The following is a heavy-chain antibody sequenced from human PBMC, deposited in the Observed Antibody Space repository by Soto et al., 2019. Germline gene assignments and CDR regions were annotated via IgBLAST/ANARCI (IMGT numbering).Heavy chain of an antibody. CDR3: ARAEDYYDSSGYYSWFDP. J-gene: IGHJ5*02. V-gene: IGHV4-34*01. D-gene: IGHD3-22*01. CDR1: GGSFSGYY. Sequence: KTSETLSLTCAVYGGSFSGYYWSWIRQPPGKGLEWIGEINHSGSTNYNPSLKSRVTISVDTSKNQFSLKLSSVTAADTAVYYCARAEDYYDSSGYYSWFDPWGQGTLVTVSS. CDR2: INHSGST.